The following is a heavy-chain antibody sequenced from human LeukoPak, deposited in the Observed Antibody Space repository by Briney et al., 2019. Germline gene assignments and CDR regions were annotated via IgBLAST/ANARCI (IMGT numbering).Heavy chain of an antibody. D-gene: IGHD4-17*01. CDR1: GFTFSSYG. CDR2: ISYDGSNK. J-gene: IGHJ3*02. V-gene: IGHV3-30*03. Sequence: GRSLRLSCAASGFTFSSYGMHWVRQAPGKGLEWVAVISYDGSNKYYADSVKGRFTISRDNAKNSLYLQMNSLRAEDTAVYYCARYGDLNVGAFDIWGQGTMVTVSS. CDR3: ARYGDLNVGAFDI.